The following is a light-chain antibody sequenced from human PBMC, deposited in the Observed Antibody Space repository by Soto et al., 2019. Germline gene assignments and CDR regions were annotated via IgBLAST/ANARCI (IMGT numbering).Light chain of an antibody. CDR2: SNN. CDR1: SSNIGSNT. V-gene: IGLV1-44*01. J-gene: IGLJ2*01. CDR3: AAWDDSLNGVV. Sequence: QPVLTQPPSASGTPGQRVTISCSGSSSNIGSNTVNWYQQLPGTAPKLLNYSNNQRPSGVPDRFSGSKSGTSASLAISGLQSEDEADYYCAAWDDSLNGVVFGGGTKLTVL.